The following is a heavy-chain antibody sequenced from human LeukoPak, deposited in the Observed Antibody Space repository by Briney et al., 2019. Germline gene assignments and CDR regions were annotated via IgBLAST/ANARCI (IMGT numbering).Heavy chain of an antibody. CDR1: GGTFSSYA. CDR3: GRDSSYSSGSDAFDI. V-gene: IGHV1-69*05. D-gene: IGHD6-19*01. J-gene: IGHJ3*02. Sequence: SVKVSCKASGGTFSSYAISWVRQAPGQGLEWMGRIIPIFGTANYAQKFQGRVTITTDESTSTAYMELSSLRSEDTAVYYCGRDSSYSSGSDAFDIWGQGTMVTVSS. CDR2: IIPIFGTA.